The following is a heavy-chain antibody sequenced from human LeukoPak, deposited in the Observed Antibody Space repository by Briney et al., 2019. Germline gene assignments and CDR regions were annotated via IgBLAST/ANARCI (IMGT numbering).Heavy chain of an antibody. V-gene: IGHV5-51*01. Sequence: GESLKISCKGSGYRFTSYWIGWVRQMPGKGLEWMGIIYPDDSDTRYRPSFQGQVTISADKSISTAYLQWSSLKASDTAVYYCARRGYCSGGNCFSSAFDVWGQGTMVTVSS. CDR2: IYPDDSDT. D-gene: IGHD2-15*01. J-gene: IGHJ3*01. CDR1: GYRFTSYW. CDR3: ARRGYCSGGNCFSSAFDV.